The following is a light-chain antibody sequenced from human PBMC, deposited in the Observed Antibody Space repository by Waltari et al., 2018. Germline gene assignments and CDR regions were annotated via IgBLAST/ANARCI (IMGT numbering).Light chain of an antibody. J-gene: IGLJ2*01. CDR3: SSYTGRGTVI. V-gene: IGLV2-14*01. CDR1: NSDIGSYSY. Sequence: QSVLTQPASVSGSPGQPITTSCTGTNSDIGSYSYVTWYKQSPGKAPKLIIYDLTERPAGVSTRFSSSKSGNTASLTISGLQADDEADYFCSSYTGRGTVIFGRGTMVTVL. CDR2: DLT.